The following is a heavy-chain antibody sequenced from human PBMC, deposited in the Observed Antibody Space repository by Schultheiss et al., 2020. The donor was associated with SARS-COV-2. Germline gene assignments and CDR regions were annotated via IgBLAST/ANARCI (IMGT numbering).Heavy chain of an antibody. CDR2: IKQDGSEK. CDR3: ARNSVAGPNWFDP. J-gene: IGHJ5*02. V-gene: IGHV3-7*01. CDR1: GFTFSSYW. D-gene: IGHD6-19*01. Sequence: GESLKISCAASGFTFSSYWMHWVRQAPGKGLEWVANIKQDGSEKYYVDSVKGRFTISRDNAKNSLYLQMNSLRAEDTAVYYCARNSVAGPNWFDPWGQGTLVTVSS.